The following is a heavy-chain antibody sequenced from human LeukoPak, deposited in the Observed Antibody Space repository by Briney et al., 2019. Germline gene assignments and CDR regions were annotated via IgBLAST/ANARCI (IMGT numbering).Heavy chain of an antibody. D-gene: IGHD3-16*02. V-gene: IGHV3-15*01. J-gene: IGHJ4*02. CDR1: GFTFTNAW. Sequence: TGGSLRLSCAVSGFTFTNAWMSWVRHTPGNGLEWLGRIKSKTDGGTTDYAAPVKGRFTISRDDSKNTLYLQMNSLKTEDTAVYYCATDLRWELSRDYWGQGTLVTVSS. CDR2: IKSKTDGGTT. CDR3: ATDLRWELSRDY.